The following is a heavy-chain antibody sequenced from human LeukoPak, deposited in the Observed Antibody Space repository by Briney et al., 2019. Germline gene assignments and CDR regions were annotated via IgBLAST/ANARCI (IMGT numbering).Heavy chain of an antibody. J-gene: IGHJ5*02. CDR1: GFTFGDYA. Sequence: GGSLRLSCTASGFTFGDYAMSWVRQAPGKGLEWVGFIRSKAYGGTTEYAASVKGRFTISRDDSKSIAYLQMNSLKTEDTAVYYCTRDYYDFWSGYYSYGGSYNWFDPWGQGTLVTVSS. D-gene: IGHD3-3*01. V-gene: IGHV3-49*04. CDR3: TRDYYDFWSGYYSYGGSYNWFDP. CDR2: IRSKAYGGTT.